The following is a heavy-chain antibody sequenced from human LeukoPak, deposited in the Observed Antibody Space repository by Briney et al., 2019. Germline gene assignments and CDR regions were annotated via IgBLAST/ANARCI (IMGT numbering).Heavy chain of an antibody. D-gene: IGHD2-21*01. CDR3: ARDLSYFSFDD. CDR1: GFIFSSHG. J-gene: IGHJ6*02. CDR2: ISPDEKK. Sequence: PGGSLRLSCAASGFIFSSHGMNWVRQAPGKGLEWVAGISPDEKKSYVDAVKGRFTISRDNSKNTLYLEMNSLRAEDTAMYYCARDLSYFSFDDWGQGTTVTVSS. V-gene: IGHV3-33*01.